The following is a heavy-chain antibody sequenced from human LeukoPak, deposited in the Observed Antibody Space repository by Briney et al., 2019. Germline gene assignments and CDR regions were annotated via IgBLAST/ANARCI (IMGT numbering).Heavy chain of an antibody. J-gene: IGHJ4*02. V-gene: IGHV3-30*18. CDR3: AKRAASSGRDY. CDR2: ITYDGSNA. Sequence: TGGSLRLSCAASGFTFSTYGIHWVRQAPGKGLEWVALITYDGSNAYYADSVKGRFTISRDNSKNTLYLQMNSLRAEDTAVYYCAKRAASSGRDYWGQGTLVTVSS. D-gene: IGHD3-22*01. CDR1: GFTFSTYG.